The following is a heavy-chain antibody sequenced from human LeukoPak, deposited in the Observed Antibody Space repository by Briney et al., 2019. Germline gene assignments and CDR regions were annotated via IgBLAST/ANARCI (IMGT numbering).Heavy chain of an antibody. CDR3: ARASVVVTAIPSLRFDY. V-gene: IGHV4-34*01. D-gene: IGHD2-21*02. Sequence: SETLSLTCAVYGGSFSGYYWSWIRQPPGKGLEWIGEINHSGSTNYNPSLKSRVTISVDTSKNQFSLKLSSVTAADTAVYYCARASVVVTAIPSLRFDYWGQGTLVTVSS. CDR2: INHSGST. J-gene: IGHJ4*02. CDR1: GGSFSGYY.